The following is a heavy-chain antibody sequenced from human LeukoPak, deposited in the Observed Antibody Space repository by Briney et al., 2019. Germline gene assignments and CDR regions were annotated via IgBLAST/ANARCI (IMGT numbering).Heavy chain of an antibody. D-gene: IGHD2-2*01. V-gene: IGHV4-4*07. J-gene: IGHJ6*03. Sequence: SETLSLTCAVYGGSFSGYYWSWIRQPAGKGLEWIGRIYTSGSTNYNPSLKSRVTMSVDTSKNQFSLNLSSVTAADTAMYYCARERGVVVPAASNYYYYYMDVWGKGTTVTVSS. CDR3: ARERGVVVPAASNYYYYYMDV. CDR1: GGSFSGYY. CDR2: IYTSGST.